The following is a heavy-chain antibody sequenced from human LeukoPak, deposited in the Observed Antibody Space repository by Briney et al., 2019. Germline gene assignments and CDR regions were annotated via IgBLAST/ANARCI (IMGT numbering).Heavy chain of an antibody. CDR3: ARDLAGQYCTSTTYCSFIRDTYFDY. Sequence: SVKVSCKASGGTFSSYAISWVRQAPGQGLEWMGGIIPIFGTANYAQKFQGRVTITTDESTSTAYMELSSLRSDDTAVYYCARDLAGQYCTSTTYCSFIRDTYFDYWGQGTPVTVSS. J-gene: IGHJ4*02. D-gene: IGHD2-2*01. CDR1: GGTFSSYA. V-gene: IGHV1-69*05. CDR2: IIPIFGTA.